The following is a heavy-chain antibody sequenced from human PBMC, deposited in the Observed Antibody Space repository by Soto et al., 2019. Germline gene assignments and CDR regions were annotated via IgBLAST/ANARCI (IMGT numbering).Heavy chain of an antibody. D-gene: IGHD3-10*01. CDR1: GFTFSSYD. CDR3: ARGLTYGSGSYHLISFDY. CDR2: IGTAGDT. J-gene: IGHJ4*02. V-gene: IGHV3-13*01. Sequence: GGSLRLSCAASGFTFSSYDIHWVCQATGKGLEWVSAIGTAGDTYYPGSVKGRFTISRENAKNSLYLQMNSLRAEDTAVYYCARGLTYGSGSYHLISFDYWGQGTLVTVSS.